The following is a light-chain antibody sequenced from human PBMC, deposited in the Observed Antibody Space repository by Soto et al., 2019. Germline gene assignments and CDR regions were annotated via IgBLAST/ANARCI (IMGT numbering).Light chain of an antibody. CDR2: WAS. V-gene: IGKV4-1*01. Sequence: DIVMTQSPDSLAVSLGERATINCKSSQSVFYSSNNKNYLAWYQQKLGQPPKLLIYWASTRESGVPDRFSGSGSGTDFTLTISSLQAEDVAVYYCQQYYSTPPYTFGQGTKLEIK. CDR1: QSVFYSSNNKNY. J-gene: IGKJ2*01. CDR3: QQYYSTPPYT.